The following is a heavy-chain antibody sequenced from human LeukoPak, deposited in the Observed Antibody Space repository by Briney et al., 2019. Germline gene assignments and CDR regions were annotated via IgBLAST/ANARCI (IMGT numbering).Heavy chain of an antibody. CDR3: ATDREAITMVRGVIKAFDY. CDR1: GFTFSSYG. J-gene: IGHJ4*02. D-gene: IGHD3-10*01. CDR2: IRYDGSNK. V-gene: IGHV3-30*02. Sequence: GGSLRLSCAASGFTFSSYGMHWVRQAPGKGLEWVAFIRYDGSNKYYADSVKGRFTISRDNSKNTLYLQMNSLRAEDTAVYYCATDREAITMVRGVIKAFDYWGQGTLVTVSS.